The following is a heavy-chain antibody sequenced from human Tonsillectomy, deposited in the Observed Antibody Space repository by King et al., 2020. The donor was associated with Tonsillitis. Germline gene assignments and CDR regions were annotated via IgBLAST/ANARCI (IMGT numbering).Heavy chain of an antibody. CDR3: ARDRSRYFDFRLVPADY. D-gene: IGHD3-9*01. CDR2: ISSSGSTI. V-gene: IGHV3-11*01. J-gene: IGHJ4*02. Sequence: VQLVESGGGLVKPGGSLRLSCAVSGFTFSDFYMSWIRQAPGKGLEWVSYISSSGSTISYADSVKGRFTISRDNAKNSLYLQMNSLRAEDTAVYYCARDRSRYFDFRLVPADYWGQGTLVTVSS. CDR1: GFTFSDFY.